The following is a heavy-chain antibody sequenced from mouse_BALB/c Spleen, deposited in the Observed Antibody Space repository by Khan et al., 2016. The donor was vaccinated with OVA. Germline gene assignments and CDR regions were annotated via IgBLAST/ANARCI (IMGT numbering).Heavy chain of an antibody. D-gene: IGHD1-1*01. CDR3: ARGNYYGYYFDY. J-gene: IGHJ2*01. CDR2: ISYSGGT. Sequence: VQLKQSGPGLVKPSQSLSLTCTVTGYSITSGYAWNWIRQFPGNKLEWMGYISYSGGTSYNPSLTSRISITRDTSKNQFFLQLNSVTTDDTATYYCARGNYYGYYFDYWGQGTTLTVSS. V-gene: IGHV3-2*02. CDR1: GYSITSGYA.